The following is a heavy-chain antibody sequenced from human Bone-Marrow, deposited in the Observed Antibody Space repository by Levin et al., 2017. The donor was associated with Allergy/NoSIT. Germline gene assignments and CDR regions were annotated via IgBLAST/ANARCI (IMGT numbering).Heavy chain of an antibody. D-gene: IGHD1-1*01. CDR3: ARDANGIY. CDR2: IYSVGST. Sequence: PGESLKISCAASGITVGNHYMSWVRQTPGKRLEWVAVIYSVGSTYYADSVKGRFTISRDSVKNTVYLQMNNLRGEETAVYYCARDANGIYWGQGTLVTVSS. V-gene: IGHV3-66*01. J-gene: IGHJ4*02. CDR1: GITVGNHY.